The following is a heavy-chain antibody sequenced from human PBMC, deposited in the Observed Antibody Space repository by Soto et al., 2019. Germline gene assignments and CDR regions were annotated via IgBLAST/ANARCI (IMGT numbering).Heavy chain of an antibody. V-gene: IGHV3-30-3*01. Sequence: QVQMVETGGGVVQPGRSLRLSCAASGFTLTTYAMHWVRQAPGKGLEWVARISYDGSAEYYADSVKGRFTISRDNSKNTMYLQMNSLRPEDTAVSYCARDEDRGGGSYFWYFDIWGRGTLVTVSS. CDR1: GFTLTTYA. CDR2: ISYDGSAE. CDR3: ARDEDRGGGSYFWYFDI. D-gene: IGHD2-15*01. J-gene: IGHJ2*01.